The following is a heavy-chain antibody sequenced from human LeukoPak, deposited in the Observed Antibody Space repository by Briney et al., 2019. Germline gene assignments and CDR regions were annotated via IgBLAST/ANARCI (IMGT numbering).Heavy chain of an antibody. D-gene: IGHD1-26*01. CDR3: ARDLRIVGATSLFDY. CDR1: GGTFSSYA. Sequence: GASVRVSCKASGGTFSSYAISWVRQAPGQGLEWMGRIIPILGIANCAQKFQGRVTITADKSTSTAYMELSSLRSEDTAVYYCARDLRIVGATSLFDYWGQGTLVTVSS. CDR2: IIPILGIA. J-gene: IGHJ4*02. V-gene: IGHV1-69*04.